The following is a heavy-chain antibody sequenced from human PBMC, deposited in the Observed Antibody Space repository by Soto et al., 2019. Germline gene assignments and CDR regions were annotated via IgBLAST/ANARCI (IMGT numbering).Heavy chain of an antibody. CDR1: GGSISSGDYY. D-gene: IGHD3-22*01. Sequence: SETLSLTCTVSGGSISSGDYYWSWIRQPPGKGLEWIGYIYYSGSTYYNPSLKSRVTISVDTSKNQFPLKLSSVTAADTAVYYCARACGSGYHYYFDYWGQGTLVTVSS. V-gene: IGHV4-30-4*01. CDR2: IYYSGST. J-gene: IGHJ4*02. CDR3: ARACGSGYHYYFDY.